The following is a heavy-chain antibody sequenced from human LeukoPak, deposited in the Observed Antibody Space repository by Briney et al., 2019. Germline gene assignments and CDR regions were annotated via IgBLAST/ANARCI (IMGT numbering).Heavy chain of an antibody. CDR1: GFTFSSYS. CDR3: ARTGALNWNYYYYYYMDV. J-gene: IGHJ6*03. D-gene: IGHD1-1*01. V-gene: IGHV3-21*01. Sequence: PGGSLRLSCAASGFTFSSYSMNWVRQAPGKGLEWVSSISSSSSYIYYADSVKGRFTISRDNVKNSLYLQMNSLRAEDTAVYYCARTGALNWNYYYYYYMDVWGKGTTVTVSS. CDR2: ISSSSSYI.